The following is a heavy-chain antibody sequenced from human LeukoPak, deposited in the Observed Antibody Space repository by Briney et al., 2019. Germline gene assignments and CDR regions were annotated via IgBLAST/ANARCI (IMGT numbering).Heavy chain of an antibody. D-gene: IGHD1-26*01. CDR1: GYTLINNY. Sequence: ASVKVSCKASGYTLINNYMHWVRQAPGQGLEWMGWISAYNGNTNYAQKLQGRVTMTTDTSTSTAYMELRSLRSDDTAVYYCARWGYSGSYKAVDYWGQGTLVTVSS. CDR3: ARWGYSGSYKAVDY. V-gene: IGHV1-18*04. J-gene: IGHJ4*02. CDR2: ISAYNGNT.